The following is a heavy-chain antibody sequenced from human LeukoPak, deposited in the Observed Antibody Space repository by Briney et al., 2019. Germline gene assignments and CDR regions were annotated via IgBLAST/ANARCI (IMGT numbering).Heavy chain of an antibody. J-gene: IGHJ4*02. V-gene: IGHV6-1*01. CDR3: VRVSDGVQFLDLEWPIFDK. Sequence: SQTLSLTCAISGDSVSSNSAAWNWIRQSPSRGLEWLGRTYYRSKWYNDYAVSVKSRITINPDTSRNQFSLRLISVTAADTAMYYCVRVSDGVQFLDLEWPIFDKWGQGTLVTVSS. CDR1: GDSVSSNSAA. D-gene: IGHD3-3*01. CDR2: TYYRSKWYN.